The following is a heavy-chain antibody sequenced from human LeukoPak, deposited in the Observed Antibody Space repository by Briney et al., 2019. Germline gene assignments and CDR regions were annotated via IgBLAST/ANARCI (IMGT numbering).Heavy chain of an antibody. V-gene: IGHV3-30*03. CDR1: GFTFSSYG. CDR3: ARDLSSGLY. D-gene: IGHD6-19*01. CDR2: ISYDGSNK. Sequence: PGGSLRLSCAASGFTFSSYGMHWVRQAPGKGLEWVAVISYDGSNKYYADSLKGRFTISRDNAKNSLYLQMNSLRAEDTAVYYCARDLSSGLYWGQGTLVTVSS. J-gene: IGHJ4*02.